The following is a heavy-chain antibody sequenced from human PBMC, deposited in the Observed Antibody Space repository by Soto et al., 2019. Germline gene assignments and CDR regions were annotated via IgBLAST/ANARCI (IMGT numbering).Heavy chain of an antibody. CDR2: ISDSGGTT. CDR1: GFTFSSYA. CDR3: AKDRSDCAWFRSDPFDL. J-gene: IGHJ3*01. D-gene: IGHD6-19*01. V-gene: IGHV3-23*01. Sequence: EVQLLESGGGLVQPGGSLRLSCAASGFTFSSYAMSWVRQGPRKGLEWVAGISDSGGTTYYVDSVKGRFTISRDNSRSTQFLQMNSLRPEDTAVYYCAKDRSDCAWFRSDPFDLWGQGTMVSVAS.